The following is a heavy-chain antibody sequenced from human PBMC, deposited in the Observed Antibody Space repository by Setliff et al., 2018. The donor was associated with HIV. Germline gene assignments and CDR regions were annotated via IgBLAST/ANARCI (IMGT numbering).Heavy chain of an antibody. CDR1: GFNFNVYD. V-gene: IGHV3-30*02. D-gene: IGHD6-13*01. CDR3: ARDCRVGWVFTYGMDV. Sequence: GSLRLSCAVSGFNFNVYDMAWVRQIPGKGLEWVSYIWYDGTNKYYADSVKGRFTISRDNSKNTLFLQMNSLRPEDTAVYYCARDCRVGWVFTYGMDVWGQGTLVTVSS. J-gene: IGHJ6*02. CDR2: IWYDGTNK.